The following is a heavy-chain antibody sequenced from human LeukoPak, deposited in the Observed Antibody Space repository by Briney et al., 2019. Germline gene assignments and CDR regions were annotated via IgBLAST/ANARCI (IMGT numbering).Heavy chain of an antibody. CDR3: ARGPYYYDSSGYYLGHFDY. CDR2: SYYSGST. V-gene: IGHV4-31*03. CDR1: GGSISSGGYY. D-gene: IGHD3-22*01. Sequence: SETLSLTCTVSGGSISSGGYYWSWIRQHPGKGLEWIGYSYYSGSTYYNPSLKSRVTISVDTSKNQFSLKLSSVTAADTAVYYCARGPYYYDSSGYYLGHFDYWGQGTLVTVSS. J-gene: IGHJ4*02.